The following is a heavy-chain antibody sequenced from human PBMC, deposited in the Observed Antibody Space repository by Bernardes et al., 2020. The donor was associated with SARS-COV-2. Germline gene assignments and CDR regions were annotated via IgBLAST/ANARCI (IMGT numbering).Heavy chain of an antibody. CDR1: GYTFTGYY. CDR3: AVDILTGHDAFDI. V-gene: IGHV1-2*04. D-gene: IGHD3-9*01. J-gene: IGHJ3*02. CDR2: INPNSGGT. Sequence: ASVKVSCKASGYTFTGYYMHWVRQAPGQGLEWMGWINPNSGGTNYAQKFQGWVTMTRDTSISTAYMELSRLRSDDTAVYYCAVDILTGHDAFDIWGQGTMVTVSS.